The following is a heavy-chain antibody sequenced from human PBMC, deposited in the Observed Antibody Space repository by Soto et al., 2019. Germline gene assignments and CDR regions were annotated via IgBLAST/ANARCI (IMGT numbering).Heavy chain of an antibody. CDR3: ARGAPRRELAQYHFDY. CDR2: INPNSGGI. V-gene: IGHV1-2*02. Sequence: ASVQVSRLTSGYTFRDYYFHWVRQAPGRGLEWMGWINPNSGGIYYAQHFRGRVTMTRDSSTSTAYMDLSSLKSDDTTVYYCARGAPRRELAQYHFDYWGQGTLVTVSS. J-gene: IGHJ4*02. D-gene: IGHD2-2*01. CDR1: GYTFRDYY.